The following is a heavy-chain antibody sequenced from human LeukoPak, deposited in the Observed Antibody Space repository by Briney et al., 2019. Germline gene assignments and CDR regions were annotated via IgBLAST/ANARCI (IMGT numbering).Heavy chain of an antibody. J-gene: IGHJ4*02. CDR1: GFTFSSYG. CDR2: IRGSGADT. CDR3: ARNLNSGYYYYFDY. D-gene: IGHD1-26*01. V-gene: IGHV3-23*01. Sequence: GGSLRLSCAASGFTFSSYGMHWVRQAPGKGLEWVSAIRGSGADTYYVDSVKGRFIISRDNSKNTLYLQMNSLRAEDTAVYYCARNLNSGYYYYFDYWGQGTLVTVSS.